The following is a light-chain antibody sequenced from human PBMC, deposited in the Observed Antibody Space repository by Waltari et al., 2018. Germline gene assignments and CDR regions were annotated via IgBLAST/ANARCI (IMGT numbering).Light chain of an antibody. CDR2: DVD. CDR3: SSYANSDTWV. CDR1: SSDVGRHNY. Sequence: QSALTQPASVSGSPGQSITISCTGTSSDVGRHNYVSWYQQHPGNAPNPLISDVDKRPSGVSFRFSGSKSGNTASLTISGLQPEDEADYYCSSYANSDTWVFGGGTKLTVL. J-gene: IGLJ3*02. V-gene: IGLV2-14*03.